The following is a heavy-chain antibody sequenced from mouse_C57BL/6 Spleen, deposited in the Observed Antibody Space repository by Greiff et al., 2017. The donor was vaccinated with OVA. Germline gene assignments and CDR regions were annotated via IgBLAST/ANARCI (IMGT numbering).Heavy chain of an antibody. CDR3: ARDQFITTVVGY. J-gene: IGHJ2*01. Sequence: VQLKQSGPELVKPGASVKMSCKASGYTFTDYNMHWVKQSHGKSLEWIGYINPNNGGTSYNQKFKGKATLTVNKSSSTAYMELRSLTSEDSAVYYCARDQFITTVVGYWGQGTTLTVSS. D-gene: IGHD1-1*01. V-gene: IGHV1-22*01. CDR2: INPNNGGT. CDR1: GYTFTDYN.